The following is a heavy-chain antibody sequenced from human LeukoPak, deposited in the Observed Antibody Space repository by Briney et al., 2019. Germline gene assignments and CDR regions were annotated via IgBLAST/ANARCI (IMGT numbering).Heavy chain of an antibody. Sequence: GGSLRLSCAASKFIFSDYGMHWVRQAPGKGLEWVAFIWYDGSDEYYADSVKGRFTISRDNSKNTLYLQMNSLTTEDTAVYYCAKGGGELGSGSLDYWGQGTLVTVSS. D-gene: IGHD3-10*01. CDR3: AKGGGELGSGSLDY. V-gene: IGHV3-30*02. CDR1: KFIFSDYG. CDR2: IWYDGSDE. J-gene: IGHJ4*02.